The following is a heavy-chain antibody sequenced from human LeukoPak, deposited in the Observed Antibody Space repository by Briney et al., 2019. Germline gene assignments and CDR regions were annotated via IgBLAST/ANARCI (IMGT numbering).Heavy chain of an antibody. Sequence: GGSLRLSCAASGFTFSSYAMSWVRQAPGKGLEWVSSISSSNSYIYYADSVKGRFTISRDNAKNSLYLQMNSLRAEDTAVYYCARDHVVGATGGMDVWGQGTTVTVSS. CDR3: ARDHVVGATGGMDV. V-gene: IGHV3-21*01. CDR1: GFTFSSYA. J-gene: IGHJ6*02. D-gene: IGHD1-26*01. CDR2: ISSSNSYI.